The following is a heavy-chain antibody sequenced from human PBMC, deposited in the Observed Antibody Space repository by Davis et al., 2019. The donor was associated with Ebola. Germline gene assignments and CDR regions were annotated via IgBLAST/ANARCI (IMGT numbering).Heavy chain of an antibody. CDR2: IRSKANSYAT. CDR1: GFTFSGSA. D-gene: IGHD1-26*01. J-gene: IGHJ4*02. Sequence: GESLKISCAASGFTFSGSAMHWVRQASGKGLEWVGRIRSKANSYATAYAASVKGRFTISRDNSKNTLYLQMNSLRAEDTAVYYCAKDLPPSIVGATMPFDYWGQGTLVTVSS. CDR3: AKDLPPSIVGATMPFDY. V-gene: IGHV3-73*01.